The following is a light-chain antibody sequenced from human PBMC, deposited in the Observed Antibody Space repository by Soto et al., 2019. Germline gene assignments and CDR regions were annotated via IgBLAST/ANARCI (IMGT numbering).Light chain of an antibody. J-gene: IGLJ1*01. V-gene: IGLV2-8*01. CDR2: EVN. CDR3: CSYAGGYTYL. CDR1: SSDVAGYNY. Sequence: SVLDKPPSASVSPGQSVTISCTGTSSDVAGYNYVSWYQQHPGKAPKLMIYEVNKRPSGVPDRFSGSKSGNTASLTVSGLQAEDEADYFCCSYAGGYTYLFGTGTKVTVL.